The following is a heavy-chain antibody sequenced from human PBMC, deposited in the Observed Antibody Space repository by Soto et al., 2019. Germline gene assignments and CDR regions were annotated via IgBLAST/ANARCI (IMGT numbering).Heavy chain of an antibody. Sequence: GGSLRLSCAASGFTFSSYAMHWVRQAPGKGLEWVEVISYDGSNKYYADYVKGRFTISRDNSKNTLYLQMNSLRAEDTAVYYCARDLNYDILTGYYNYYYYGMDVWGQGTTVTVSS. CDR1: GFTFSSYA. V-gene: IGHV3-30-3*01. CDR3: ARDLNYDILTGYYNYYYYGMDV. CDR2: ISYDGSNK. J-gene: IGHJ6*02. D-gene: IGHD3-9*01.